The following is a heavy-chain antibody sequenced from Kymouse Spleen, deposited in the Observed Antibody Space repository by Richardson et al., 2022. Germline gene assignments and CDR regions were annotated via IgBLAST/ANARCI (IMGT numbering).Heavy chain of an antibody. CDR1: GFTFSSYG. V-gene: IGHV3-33*01. J-gene: IGHJ3*02. Sequence: QVQLVESGGGVVQPGRSLRLSCAASGFTFSSYGMHWVRQAPGKGLEWVAVIWYDGSNKYYADSVKGRFTISRDNSKNTLYLQMNSLRAEDTAVYYCARREYSSRDDAFDIWGQGTMVTVSS. CDR2: IWYDGSNK. CDR3: ARREYSSRDDAFDI. D-gene: IGHD6-6*01.